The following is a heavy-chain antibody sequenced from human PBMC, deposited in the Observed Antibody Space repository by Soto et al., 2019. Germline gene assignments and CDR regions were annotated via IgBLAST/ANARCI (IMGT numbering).Heavy chain of an antibody. CDR2: INSDGSST. V-gene: IGHV3-74*01. D-gene: IGHD4-17*01. Sequence: EVQLVESGGGLVQPGGSLRLSCAASGFTFSSYWMHLVRQAPGKGMVWVSRINSDGSSTSYADSVKGRFTISRDNARNTLYLQMNSLRAEDTAVYYCARDRIPDGENHYWVQGSLVTVS. J-gene: IGHJ4*02. CDR3: ARDRIPDGENHY. CDR1: GFTFSSYW.